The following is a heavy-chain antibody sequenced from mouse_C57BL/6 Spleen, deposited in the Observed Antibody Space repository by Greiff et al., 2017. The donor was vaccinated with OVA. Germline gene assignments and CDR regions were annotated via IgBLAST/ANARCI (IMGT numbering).Heavy chain of an antibody. D-gene: IGHD1-1*01. CDR1: GYTFTSYW. CDR3: AIWDYGSSYGFAY. V-gene: IGHV1-55*01. Sequence: QVQLQQPGAELVKPGASVKMSCKASGYTFTSYWITWVKQRPGQGLEWIGDIYPGSGSTNYNEQFKSKATVTVDTSSSTAYLQLSSLTSEYSAVYYCAIWDYGSSYGFAYWGQGTLVTVSA. CDR2: IYPGSGST. J-gene: IGHJ3*01.